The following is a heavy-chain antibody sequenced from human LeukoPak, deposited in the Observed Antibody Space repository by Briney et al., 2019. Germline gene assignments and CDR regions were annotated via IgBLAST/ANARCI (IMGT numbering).Heavy chain of an antibody. CDR3: ARDRDWNYHYFDY. Sequence: ASVKVSCKASGYTFTSYYMHLVRQARGRGLEWMGIINPSGGSTSYAQKFQGRVTMTRDTSTSTVYMGLSSLRSEDTAVCYCARDRDWNYHYFDYWGQGTLVTVSS. J-gene: IGHJ4*02. V-gene: IGHV1-46*01. CDR2: INPSGGST. D-gene: IGHD1-7*01. CDR1: GYTFTSYY.